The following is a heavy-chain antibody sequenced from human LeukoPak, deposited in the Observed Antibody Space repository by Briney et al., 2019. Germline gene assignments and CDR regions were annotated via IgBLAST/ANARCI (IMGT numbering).Heavy chain of an antibody. V-gene: IGHV4-34*01. J-gene: IGHJ4*02. CDR2: INHSGST. CDR1: GGSFSGYY. CDR3: ARGRRWLQLSAPFDY. Sequence: SETLSLTCAVYGGSFSGYYWSWIRQPPGKGLEWIGEINHSGSTNYNPSLKSRGTISAHTSKNQFSMKMSSVPTADTAVYYCARGRRWLQLSAPFDYWGQGTLVTVYS. D-gene: IGHD5-24*01.